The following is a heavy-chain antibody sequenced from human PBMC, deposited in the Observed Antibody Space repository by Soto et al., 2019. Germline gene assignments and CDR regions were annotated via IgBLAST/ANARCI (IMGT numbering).Heavy chain of an antibody. J-gene: IGHJ5*02. D-gene: IGHD3-3*01. CDR1: GFTFSSYG. CDR3: AKTVVFGVVIEAPWFDL. V-gene: IGHV3-30*18. CDR2: ISYDGSNK. Sequence: QVQLVESGGGVVQPGRSLRLSCAASGFTFSSYGMHWVRQAPGRGLEWVAVISYDGSNKYYADSVKGRFTISRDNSKNTLYLHMNSLRAEDTAVYYCAKTVVFGVVIEAPWFDLWGQGTLVTVSS.